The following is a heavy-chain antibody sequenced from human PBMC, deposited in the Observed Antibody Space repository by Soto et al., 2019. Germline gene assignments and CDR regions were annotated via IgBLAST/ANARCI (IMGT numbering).Heavy chain of an antibody. D-gene: IGHD2-21*01. V-gene: IGHV4-39*01. CDR1: GVSIHNSHSF. CDR3: GRVVEGATRHTDLDS. J-gene: IGHJ5*01. CDR2: VYYSGGA. Sequence: SETLSLTCTVSGVSIHNSHSFWGWIRQPPGKGLEFIGTVYYSGGAHYNSSLKSRVTISVDTANNQVSLRMRSLTAADTAVYYCGRVVEGATRHTDLDSWGQGTLVTSP.